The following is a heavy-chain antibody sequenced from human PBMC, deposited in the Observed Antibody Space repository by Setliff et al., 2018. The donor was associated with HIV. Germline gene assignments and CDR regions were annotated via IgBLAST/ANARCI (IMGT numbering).Heavy chain of an antibody. D-gene: IGHD1-26*01. CDR1: GFTFSSYA. CDR3: ATDCAVVGGTGSIDS. J-gene: IGHJ4*02. V-gene: IGHV3-23*01. Sequence: GGSLRLSCAASGFTFSSYAMSWVRQAPGKGLEWVSAISGSGGSTNYADSVKGRFTISRDNAKNSLFLQRKSLRVEDTAVYYCATDCAVVGGTGSIDSWGQGTLVTVSS. CDR2: ISGSGGST.